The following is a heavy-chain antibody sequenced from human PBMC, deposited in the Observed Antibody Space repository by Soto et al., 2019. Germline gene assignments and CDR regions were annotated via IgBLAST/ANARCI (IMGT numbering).Heavy chain of an antibody. CDR1: GGTFSSYA. CDR3: GRGANYYGFPQVPYGMGG. Sequence: QVQLVQSGAEVKKPGSSVKVSCKASGGTFSSYAISWVRQAPGQGLEWMGGIIPIFGTADYAQKFQGRVTVTGDESTSTGFMGLSSLGTEDKAVYYCGRGANYYGFPQVPYGMGGLGQGTTVTVSS. V-gene: IGHV1-69*12. CDR2: IIPIFGTA. D-gene: IGHD3-10*01. J-gene: IGHJ6*02.